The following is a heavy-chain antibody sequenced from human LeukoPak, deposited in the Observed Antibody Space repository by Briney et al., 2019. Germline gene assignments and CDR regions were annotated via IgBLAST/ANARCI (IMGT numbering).Heavy chain of an antibody. Sequence: SETLSLTCAVSGGSISSGGYSWSWIRQPPGKGLEWIGYIYHSGSTYYNPSLKSRVTISVDRSENQFSLKLSSVTAADTAVYYCARGLDYYDSSGSAFDLWGRGTLVTVSS. CDR1: GGSISSGGYS. D-gene: IGHD3-22*01. V-gene: IGHV4-30-2*01. CDR3: ARGLDYYDSSGSAFDL. CDR2: IYHSGST. J-gene: IGHJ2*01.